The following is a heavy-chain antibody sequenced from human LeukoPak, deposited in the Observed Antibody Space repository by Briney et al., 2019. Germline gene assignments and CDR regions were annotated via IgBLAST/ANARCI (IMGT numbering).Heavy chain of an antibody. V-gene: IGHV3-7*01. D-gene: IGHD1/OR15-1a*01. CDR1: GFTFSSHW. CDR2: IKNDGSGE. Sequence: PGGSLRLSCAASGFTFSSHWMTWVRQAPGKGLEWVANIKNDGSGEYYEDSVKGRFTISRDDARNSLYPQMNSLRAEDTALYYCARDFRSSNKRAFDIWGQGTMVIVSP. CDR3: ARDFRSSNKRAFDI. J-gene: IGHJ3*02.